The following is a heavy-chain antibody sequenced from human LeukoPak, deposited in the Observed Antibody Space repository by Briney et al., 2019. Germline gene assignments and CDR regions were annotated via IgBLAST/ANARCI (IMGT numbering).Heavy chain of an antibody. Sequence: SETLSLTCAVYGGSFSGYYWSWIRQPPGKGLEWIGEINHSGSTNYNPSLKSRVTISVDTSKNQFSLKLSSVTAADTAVYYCARGLGERPIYFDYWGQGTLVTVSS. CDR1: GGSFSGYY. V-gene: IGHV4-34*01. J-gene: IGHJ4*02. CDR3: ARGLGERPIYFDY. CDR2: INHSGST. D-gene: IGHD1-1*01.